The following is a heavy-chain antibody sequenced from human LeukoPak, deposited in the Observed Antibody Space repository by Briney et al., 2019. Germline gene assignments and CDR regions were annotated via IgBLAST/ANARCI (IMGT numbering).Heavy chain of an antibody. CDR3: ARPPSYCGGDCGYAFDI. D-gene: IGHD2-21*02. Sequence: GESLKISCKGSGYSFNSYWIGWVRQMPGKGLEWMGFIYPSDSDTRYSPSFQGQVTISADKSISTAYLQWSSLKASDTAMYYCARPPSYCGGDCGYAFDIWGQGTMVTVSS. CDR2: IYPSDSDT. CDR1: GYSFNSYW. V-gene: IGHV5-51*01. J-gene: IGHJ3*02.